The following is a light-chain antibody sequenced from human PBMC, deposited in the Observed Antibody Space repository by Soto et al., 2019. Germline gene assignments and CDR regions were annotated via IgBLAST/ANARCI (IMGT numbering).Light chain of an antibody. J-gene: IGKJ2*01. CDR1: QSVSSY. CDR3: HQYNSWPPGT. CDR2: DAS. V-gene: IGKV3-11*01. Sequence: EIVLTQSPATLSLSPGERATLSCRASQSVSSYLAWYQQKPGQAPRLLIYDASNRATGIPARFSGSGSGTDFTLTISRLEPEDFALYYCHQYNSWPPGTFGQGTKVDI.